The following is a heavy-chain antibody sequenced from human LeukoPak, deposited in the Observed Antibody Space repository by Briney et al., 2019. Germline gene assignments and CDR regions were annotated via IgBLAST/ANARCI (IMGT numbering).Heavy chain of an antibody. V-gene: IGHV4-59*08. Sequence: SETLSLTCTVSGGSISPNYWSWIRQPPGKGLEWIGYISYSGSTNYNPSLKSRVTISVDTSKNQFSLKLSSVTAADTAVYYCASTVSTDVLLWFGESGYWGQGTLVTVSS. CDR2: ISYSGST. CDR3: ASTVSTDVLLWFGESGY. CDR1: GGSISPNY. J-gene: IGHJ4*02. D-gene: IGHD3-10*01.